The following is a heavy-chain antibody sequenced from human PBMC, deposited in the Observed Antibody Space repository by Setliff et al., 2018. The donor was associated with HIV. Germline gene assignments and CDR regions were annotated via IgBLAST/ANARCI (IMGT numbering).Heavy chain of an antibody. CDR2: IYYSGST. V-gene: IGHV4-39*01. J-gene: IGHJ4*02. D-gene: IGHD3-10*01. CDR3: ARKATYYYGSGSSNDY. Sequence: PSETLSLTCTVSGGSISSSSYYWGWIRQSPGKGLEWIGSIYYSGSTYYNPSLKSRVTISVDTSKNQFSLKLSSVTAADTAVYYCARKATYYYGSGSSNDYWGQGTLVTVSS. CDR1: GGSISSSSYY.